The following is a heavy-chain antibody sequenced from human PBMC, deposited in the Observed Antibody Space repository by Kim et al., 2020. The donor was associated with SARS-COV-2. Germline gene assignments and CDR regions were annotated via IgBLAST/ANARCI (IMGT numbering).Heavy chain of an antibody. J-gene: IGHJ4*02. V-gene: IGHV3-23*01. CDR2: ITCSGATT. CDR1: GFTFTTYG. CDR3: ARGLGGERYYFEY. Sequence: GGSLRLSCAASGFTFTTYGMSWVRQAPGKGLEWVSSITCSGATTYYADSVKGRFTISRDNSKNTLSLQMNRRRAEDTALYYCARGLGGERYYFEYWGQG. D-gene: IGHD2-21*01.